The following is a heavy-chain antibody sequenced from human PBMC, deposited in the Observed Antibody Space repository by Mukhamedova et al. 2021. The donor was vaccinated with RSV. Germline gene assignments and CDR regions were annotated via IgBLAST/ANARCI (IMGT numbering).Heavy chain of an antibody. J-gene: IGHJ4*02. D-gene: IGHD2-21*01. Sequence: LEWVGWISPFNGKTFYAQKFQGRVIMTTDTSTTTVYMEGRSLTSNDTAMYYCARRDFGSTIDFWGQGTLVTVSS. CDR2: ISPFNGKT. CDR3: ARRDFGSTIDF. V-gene: IGHV1-18*01.